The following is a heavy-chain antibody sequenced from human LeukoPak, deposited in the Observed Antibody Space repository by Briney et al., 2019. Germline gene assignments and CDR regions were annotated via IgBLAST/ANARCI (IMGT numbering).Heavy chain of an antibody. CDR3: ARLVLALWYFDL. J-gene: IGHJ2*01. CDR1: GGSIRSYY. D-gene: IGHD6-13*01. V-gene: IGHV4-59*08. CDR2: IYYTGTT. Sequence: PSETLSLTCTVSGGSIRSYYWTWIRQPPGKGLEWTGYIYYTGTTNYNPSLKSRVTISVDTSKNQFSLKLSSVTAADTAVYYCARLVLALWYFDLWGRGTLVTVSS.